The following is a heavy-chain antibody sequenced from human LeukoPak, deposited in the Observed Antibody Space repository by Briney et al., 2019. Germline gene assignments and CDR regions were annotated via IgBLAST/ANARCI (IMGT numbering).Heavy chain of an antibody. CDR3: ARALARYYYDSPGGRFDP. J-gene: IGHJ5*02. V-gene: IGHV4-30-4*01. CDR1: GGSISSGDYY. Sequence: PSETLSLTCTVSGGSISSGDYYWSWIRQPPGKGLEWIGYIYYSGSTYYNPSLKSRVTISVDTSKNQFSLKLSSVTAADTAVYYCARALARYYYDSPGGRFDPWGQGTLVTVSS. D-gene: IGHD3-22*01. CDR2: IYYSGST.